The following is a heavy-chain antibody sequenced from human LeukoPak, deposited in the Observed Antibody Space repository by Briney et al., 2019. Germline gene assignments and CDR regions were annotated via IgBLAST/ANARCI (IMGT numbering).Heavy chain of an antibody. CDR2: TYYRSKWYN. CDR3: ARDGGSGWSSLDY. J-gene: IGHJ4*02. CDR1: GYSFSSYRAA. D-gene: IGHD6-19*01. V-gene: IGHV6-1*01. Sequence: SQTLSLTCAISGYSFSSYRAAWTSIRQSPSRGLEWLGRTYYRSKWYNDYAVSMKSRITINPDTSKDQFYLQLNSVTPEDTAVYYCARDGGSGWSSLDYRVQGTLVTVSS.